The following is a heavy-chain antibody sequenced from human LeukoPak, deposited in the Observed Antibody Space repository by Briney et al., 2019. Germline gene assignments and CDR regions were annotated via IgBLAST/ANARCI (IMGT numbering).Heavy chain of an antibody. CDR1: GFTFSDYQ. CDR2: INTDGSST. Sequence: GGSLRLSCAASGFTFSDYQMGWVRQAPGKGLVWVSRINTDGSSTSYADSVKGRFTISRDNAKNTLYLQMNSLRAEDTAVYYCASNPNYYDSSGYYYYWGQGTLVTVSS. CDR3: ASNPNYYDSSGYYYY. D-gene: IGHD3-22*01. V-gene: IGHV3-74*01. J-gene: IGHJ4*02.